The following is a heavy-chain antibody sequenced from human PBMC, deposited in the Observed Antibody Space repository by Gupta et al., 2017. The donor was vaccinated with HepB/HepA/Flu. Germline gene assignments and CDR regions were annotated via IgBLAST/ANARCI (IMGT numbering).Heavy chain of an antibody. D-gene: IGHD6-25*01. Sequence: QLQLQESGPGLVKPSETLSLTCTVFGDSITNSGFYWGWIRQSPGKGLEWIGNTYYSGSTHYSPSLKSRVTISVDTSKNRFSLKLTSVTAADTAVYYCARSGKSFYFYHYMDVWGFGTTVTVS. V-gene: IGHV4-39*01. CDR1: GDSITNSGFY. CDR3: ARSGKSFYFYHYMDV. CDR2: TYYSGST. J-gene: IGHJ6*03.